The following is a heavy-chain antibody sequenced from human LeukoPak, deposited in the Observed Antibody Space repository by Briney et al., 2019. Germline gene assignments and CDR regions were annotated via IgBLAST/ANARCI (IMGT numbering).Heavy chain of an antibody. D-gene: IGHD3-3*01. Sequence: SETLSLTCNVSGVSISSSSYSWGWFRQPPGKGLEWIATVHYSGTVYYNLFLKSRVSISVDTSKNQFSLRLTSVAAADTAVYYCARHLAPARITIVDYWGQGILVTVSS. J-gene: IGHJ4*02. CDR1: GVSISSSSYS. V-gene: IGHV4-39*01. CDR3: ARHLAPARITIVDY. CDR2: VHYSGTV.